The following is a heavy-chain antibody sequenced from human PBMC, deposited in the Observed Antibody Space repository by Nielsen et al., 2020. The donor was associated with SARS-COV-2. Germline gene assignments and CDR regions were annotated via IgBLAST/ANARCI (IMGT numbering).Heavy chain of an antibody. V-gene: IGHV1-69*04. CDR2: IIPILGIA. Sequence: SVKVSCKASGGTFSSYAISWVRQAPGQGLEWMGRIIPILGIANYAQKFQGRVTITADKSTSTAYMELSSLRSGDTAVYYCARDLSIAAAGSSFDYWGQGTLVTVSS. CDR3: ARDLSIAAAGSSFDY. J-gene: IGHJ4*02. D-gene: IGHD6-13*01. CDR1: GGTFSSYA.